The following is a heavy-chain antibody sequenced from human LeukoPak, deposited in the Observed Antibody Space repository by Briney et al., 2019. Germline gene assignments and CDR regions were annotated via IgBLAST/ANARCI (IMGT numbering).Heavy chain of an antibody. CDR3: ASGAQSDY. V-gene: IGHV3-48*03. CDR1: GFNFRTYE. D-gene: IGHD1-26*01. Sequence: GGSLRLSCAASGFNFRTYEMNWVRQAPGKGLEWVSYISSSGSTIYYADSVKGRFTISRDDAKNSLYLQMNSLRAEDTAVYYCASGAQSDYWGQGTLVTVSS. J-gene: IGHJ4*02. CDR2: ISSSGSTI.